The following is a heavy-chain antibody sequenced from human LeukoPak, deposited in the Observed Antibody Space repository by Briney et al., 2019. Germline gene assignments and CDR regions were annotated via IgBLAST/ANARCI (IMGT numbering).Heavy chain of an antibody. D-gene: IGHD3-22*01. Sequence: SVKVSCTASGGTFSSYAISWVRQAPGQGLEWMGGIIPIFGTANYAQKFQGRVTITADESTSTAYMELSSLRSEDTAVYYCARAGYYDSSGYYNYFDYWGQGTLVTVSS. CDR2: IIPIFGTA. V-gene: IGHV1-69*01. CDR3: ARAGYYDSSGYYNYFDY. CDR1: GGTFSSYA. J-gene: IGHJ4*02.